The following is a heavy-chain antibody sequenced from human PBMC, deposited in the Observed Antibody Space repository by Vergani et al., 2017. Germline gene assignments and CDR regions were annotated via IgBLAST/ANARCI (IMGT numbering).Heavy chain of an antibody. CDR3: ARDSWEVAATRGFDY. Sequence: EVQLVESGGGLVQPGGSLRLSCAASGFTFSSYWMSWVRQAPGKGLEWVANIKQDGSEKYYVDSVKGRFTISRDNAKNSLYLQMNSLRAEDTAVYYCARDSWEVAATRGFDYWCQGTLVTVSS. V-gene: IGHV3-7*01. J-gene: IGHJ4*02. CDR2: IKQDGSEK. D-gene: IGHD2-15*01. CDR1: GFTFSSYW.